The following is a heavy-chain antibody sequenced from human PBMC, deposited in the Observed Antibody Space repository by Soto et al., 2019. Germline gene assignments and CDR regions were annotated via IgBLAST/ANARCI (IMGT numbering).Heavy chain of an antibody. D-gene: IGHD6-6*01. V-gene: IGHV4-31*03. CDR1: GGSISSGGYY. J-gene: IGHJ4*02. CDR3: ARGQSSDPFDY. Sequence: QVQLQESGPGLVKPSQTLSLTCTVSGGSISSGGYYWSWIRQHPVKGLEWIGYIYYSGCTYYNPSLKSRVTISVDTSKNQFALKLSSVTAADTAVYYCARGQSSDPFDYWGQGTPVTVSS. CDR2: IYYSGCT.